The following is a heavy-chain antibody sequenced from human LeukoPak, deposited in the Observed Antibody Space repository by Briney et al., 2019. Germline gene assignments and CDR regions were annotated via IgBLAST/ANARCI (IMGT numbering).Heavy chain of an antibody. D-gene: IGHD2-15*01. J-gene: IGHJ4*02. Sequence: SETLSLTRAVYGGSFSGYYWSWIRQPPGKGLEWIGEINHSGSTNYNPSLKSRVTISVDKSKNQFSLKLSSVTAADTAVYYCARGKGVSGDFDYWGQGTLVTVSS. CDR2: INHSGST. CDR1: GGSFSGYY. CDR3: ARGKGVSGDFDY. V-gene: IGHV4-34*01.